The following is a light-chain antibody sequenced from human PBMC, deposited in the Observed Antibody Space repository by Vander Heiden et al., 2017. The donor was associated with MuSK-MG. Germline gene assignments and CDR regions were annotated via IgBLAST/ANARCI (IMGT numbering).Light chain of an antibody. CDR1: SSDVGGYDY. J-gene: IGLJ2*01. CDR2: DVS. CDR3: CSDAGSDTVV. Sequence: QSALTQPRSVSGSPGQSVTISCTGPSSDVGGYDYVSCYQQHPGKAPKLMIYDVSKRPAGVPDRFSGSKSGTTASLTISGLQAEDEAEYYCCSDAGSDTVVFGGGTTLTVL. V-gene: IGLV2-11*01.